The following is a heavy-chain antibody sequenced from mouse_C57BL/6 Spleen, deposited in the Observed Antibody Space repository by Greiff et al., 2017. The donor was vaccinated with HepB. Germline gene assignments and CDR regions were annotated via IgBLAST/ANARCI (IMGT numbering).Heavy chain of an antibody. Sequence: VQLQQSGAELVRPGSSVKLSCKASGYTFTSYWMDLVKQRPGQGLEWIGNIYPSDSETHYNQKFKDKATLTVDKSSSTAYMQLSSLTSEDSAVYYCARGTPGYWYFDVWGTGTTVTVSS. CDR3: ARGTPGYWYFDV. CDR2: IYPSDSET. J-gene: IGHJ1*03. V-gene: IGHV1-61*01. CDR1: GYTFTSYW.